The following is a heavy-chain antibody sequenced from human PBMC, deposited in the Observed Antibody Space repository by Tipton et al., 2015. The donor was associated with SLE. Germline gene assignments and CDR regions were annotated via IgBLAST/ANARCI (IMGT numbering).Heavy chain of an antibody. CDR3: ARRNYYDSSGYFDAFDI. CDR2: IYYSGST. J-gene: IGHJ3*02. CDR1: GGSFSGYY. V-gene: IGHV4-59*07. Sequence: TLPLTCAVYGGSFSGYYWSWIRQPPGKGLEWIGYIYYSGSTNYNPSLKSRVTISVDTSKNQFSLKLSSVTAADTAVYYCARRNYYDSSGYFDAFDIWGQGTMVTVSS. D-gene: IGHD3-22*01.